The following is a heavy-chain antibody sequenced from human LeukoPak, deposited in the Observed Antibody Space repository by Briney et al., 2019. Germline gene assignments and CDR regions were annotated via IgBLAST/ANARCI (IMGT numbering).Heavy chain of an antibody. CDR2: ISGSGESR. J-gene: IGHJ4*02. CDR1: GFTFRSYA. Sequence: GGSLRLSCAVSGFTFRSYAMSWVRQAPGKGLEWVSGISGSGESRHYADFVKGRFTISRDNSNNTLYLQMNSLRAEDTAVYYCAKSFDSWRPLNDDWGQGTLLTVSS. V-gene: IGHV3-23*01. CDR3: AKSFDSWRPLNDD. D-gene: IGHD3-3*01.